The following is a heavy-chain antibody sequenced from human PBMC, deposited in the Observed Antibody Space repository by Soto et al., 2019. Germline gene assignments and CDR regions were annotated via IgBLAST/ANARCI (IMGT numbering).Heavy chain of an antibody. V-gene: IGHV6-1*01. CDR1: GDSVSSNTAS. J-gene: IGHJ5*02. Sequence: QTLSLTCAISGDSVSSNTASWNLVRQSPSRGLEWLGRTYSRSKWYNDYAVSVKSRIIINPDTSKNQFSLQLNSVTPEDTAVYYSAKGDNLGPKTGYAFDPWGQGILVTVYS. CDR3: AKGDNLGPKTGYAFDP. D-gene: IGHD5-12*01. CDR2: TYSRSKWYN.